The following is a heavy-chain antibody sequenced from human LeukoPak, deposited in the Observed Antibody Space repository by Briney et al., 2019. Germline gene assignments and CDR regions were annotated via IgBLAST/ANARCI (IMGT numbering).Heavy chain of an antibody. Sequence: PSGTLSLTCAVSGGSISSSSYYWGWIRQPPGKGLEWIGSIYYSGSTYYNPSLKSRVTISVDTSKNQFSLKLSSVTAADTAVYYCASRLWFGELFSWGQGTLVTVSS. V-gene: IGHV4-39*01. J-gene: IGHJ4*02. CDR1: GGSISSSSYY. CDR3: ASRLWFGELFS. CDR2: IYYSGST. D-gene: IGHD3-10*01.